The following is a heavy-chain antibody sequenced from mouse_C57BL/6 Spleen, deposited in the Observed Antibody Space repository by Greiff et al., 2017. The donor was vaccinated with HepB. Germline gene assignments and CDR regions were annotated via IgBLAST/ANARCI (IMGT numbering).Heavy chain of an antibody. CDR3: ARKGWLLSYWYFDV. CDR2: IYPGDGDT. V-gene: IGHV1-82*01. D-gene: IGHD2-3*01. J-gene: IGHJ1*03. CDR1: GYAFSSSW. Sequence: QVQLKQSGPELVKPGASVKISCKASGYAFSSSWMNWVKQRPGKGLEWIGRIYPGDGDTNYNGKFKGKATLTADKSSSTAYMQLSSLTSEDSAVYFCARKGWLLSYWYFDVWGTGTTVTVSS.